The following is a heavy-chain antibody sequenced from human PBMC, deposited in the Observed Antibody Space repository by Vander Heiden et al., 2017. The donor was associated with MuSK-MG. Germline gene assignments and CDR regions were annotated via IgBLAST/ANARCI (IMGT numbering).Heavy chain of an antibody. CDR2: ITPIFGTA. V-gene: IGHV1-69*06. Sequence: QVQLVQSGAEVKKPGSSVKVACKASGGTLSSYAISWVRQAPGQGLEWMGGITPIFGTANYAQKFQGRVTITADKSTSTAYMELSSLRSEDTAVYYCAREGGGKVAGTIDYWGQGTLVTVSS. CDR1: GGTLSSYA. CDR3: AREGGGKVAGTIDY. J-gene: IGHJ4*02. D-gene: IGHD6-19*01.